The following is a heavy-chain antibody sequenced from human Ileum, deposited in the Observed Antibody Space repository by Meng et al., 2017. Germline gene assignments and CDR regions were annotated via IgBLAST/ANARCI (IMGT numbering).Heavy chain of an antibody. D-gene: IGHD6-19*01. V-gene: IGHV4-34*01. Sequence: QAQLQQWGAGLLQPSETLSPTCAVYGGSFSGYYGSWIRQPPGKGLEWIGEINHSGSTNYNPSLKSRVTISVDTSKNQFSLKLSSVTAADTAVYYCARTRRGSSGWYMGYWGQGTLVTVSS. J-gene: IGHJ4*02. CDR2: INHSGST. CDR3: ARTRRGSSGWYMGY. CDR1: GGSFSGYY.